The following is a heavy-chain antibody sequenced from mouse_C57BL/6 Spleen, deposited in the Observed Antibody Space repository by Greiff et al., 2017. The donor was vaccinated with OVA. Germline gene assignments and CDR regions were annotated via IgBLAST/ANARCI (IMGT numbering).Heavy chain of an antibody. CDR3: APYSNQGFDY. V-gene: IGHV1-64*01. J-gene: IGHJ2*01. CDR2: IHPNSGST. CDR1: GYTFTSYW. D-gene: IGHD2-5*01. Sequence: QVQLKQPGAELVKPGASVKLSCKASGYTFTSYWMHWVKQRPGQGLEWIGMIHPNSGSTNYNAKFKSKATLTVDKSSSTAYMQLSSLTSEDSAVYYCAPYSNQGFDYWGQGTTLTVSS.